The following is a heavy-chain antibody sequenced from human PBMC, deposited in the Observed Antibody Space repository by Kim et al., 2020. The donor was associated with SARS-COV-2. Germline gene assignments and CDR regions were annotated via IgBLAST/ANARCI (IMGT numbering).Heavy chain of an antibody. CDR3: ARARVWDYDILTDFDY. CDR2: IYYSGST. V-gene: IGHV4-61*01. J-gene: IGHJ4*02. D-gene: IGHD3-9*01. Sequence: SETLSLTCTVSGGSVSSGSYYWSWIRQPPGKGLEWIGYIYYSGSTNYNPSLKSRVTISVDTSKNQFSLKLSSVTAADTAVYYCARARVWDYDILTDFDYWGQGTLVTVSS. CDR1: GGSVSSGSYY.